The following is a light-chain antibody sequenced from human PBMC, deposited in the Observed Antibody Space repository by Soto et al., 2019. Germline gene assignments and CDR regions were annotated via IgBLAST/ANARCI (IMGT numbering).Light chain of an antibody. J-gene: IGKJ4*01. V-gene: IGKV3-11*01. CDR2: DVS. Sequence: EIVLTQSPATLSLSPGERATLSCRASQSVGNSLAWYQQKPGQAPRLLIYDVSNRATGTPARFSGSGSGTDFTLTISSLQPEDFAFYSCQQRSSWPLTFGGGTSLEIK. CDR1: QSVGNS. CDR3: QQRSSWPLT.